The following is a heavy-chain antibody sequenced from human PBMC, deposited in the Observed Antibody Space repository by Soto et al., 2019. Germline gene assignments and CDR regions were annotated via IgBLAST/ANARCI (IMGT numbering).Heavy chain of an antibody. CDR2: ISYAGSKK. CDR3: ARVSLYGDYGAGDY. D-gene: IGHD4-17*01. V-gene: IGHV3-30-3*01. J-gene: IGHJ4*02. Sequence: QVHLVEFGGGVVPPGRSLRLSCVASEFTFRTYAMHWVRQAPGKGLEWVALISYAGSKKYYADSVKGRFSISRDDSMNTLFLQMDSLRPEDTAIYYCARVSLYGDYGAGDYWGQGTLVTVAS. CDR1: EFTFRTYA.